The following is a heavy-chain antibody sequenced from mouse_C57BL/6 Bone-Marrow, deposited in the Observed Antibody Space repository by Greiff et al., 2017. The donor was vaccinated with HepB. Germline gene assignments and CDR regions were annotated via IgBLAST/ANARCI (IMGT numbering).Heavy chain of an antibody. V-gene: IGHV5-12*01. CDR1: GFTFSDYY. J-gene: IGHJ4*01. CDR2: ISNGGGST. Sequence: EVKLQESGGGLVQPGGSLKLSCAASGFTFSDYYMYWVRQTPEKRLEWVAYISNGGGSTYYPDTVKGRFTISRDNAKNTLYLQMSRLKSEDTAMYYCASAIYYDYDGAMDYWGQGTSVTVSS. CDR3: ASAIYYDYDGAMDY. D-gene: IGHD2-4*01.